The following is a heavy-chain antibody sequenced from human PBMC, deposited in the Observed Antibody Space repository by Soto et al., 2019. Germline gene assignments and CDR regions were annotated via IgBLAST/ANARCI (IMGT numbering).Heavy chain of an antibody. CDR3: ARQEGTMIVGAFDI. Sequence: LEILSLTCTVSGGSISSYYWSWIRQPPGKGLEWIGYIYYSGSTNYNPSLKSRVTISVDTSKNQFSLKLSSVTAADTAVYYCARQEGTMIVGAFDIWGQGTMVTVSS. J-gene: IGHJ3*02. CDR1: GGSISSYY. V-gene: IGHV4-59*01. D-gene: IGHD3-22*01. CDR2: IYYSGST.